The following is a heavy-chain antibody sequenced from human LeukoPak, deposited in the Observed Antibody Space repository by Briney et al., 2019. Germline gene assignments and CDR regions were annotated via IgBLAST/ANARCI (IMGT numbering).Heavy chain of an antibody. CDR1: GGSISSYY. V-gene: IGHV4-59*01. Sequence: SETLSLTCTVSGGSISSYYWSWIRQPPGKGLEWIGYLYYTGSTNYNPSLKSRVTISGDTSKNQFSLKLSSVTAADTAVYYCARDRGGSYYVDYWGQGTLVTVSS. CDR3: ARDRGGSYYVDY. CDR2: LYYTGST. J-gene: IGHJ4*02. D-gene: IGHD1-26*01.